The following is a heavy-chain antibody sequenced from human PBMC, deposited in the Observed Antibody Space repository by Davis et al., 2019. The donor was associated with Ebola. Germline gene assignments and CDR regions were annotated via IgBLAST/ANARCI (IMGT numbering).Heavy chain of an antibody. Sequence: AASVKVSCKASGYTFTSYGISWVRQAPGQGLEWMGWINAGNGNTKYSQKFQGRVTITRDTSASTAYMELSSLRSEDTAVYYCATYYDFWSGYSIYYYYGMDVWGQGTTVTVSS. J-gene: IGHJ6*02. CDR2: INAGNGNT. D-gene: IGHD3-3*01. CDR1: GYTFTSYG. V-gene: IGHV1-3*01. CDR3: ATYYDFWSGYSIYYYYGMDV.